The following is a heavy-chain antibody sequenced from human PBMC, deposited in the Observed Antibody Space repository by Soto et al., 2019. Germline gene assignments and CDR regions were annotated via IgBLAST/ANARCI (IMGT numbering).Heavy chain of an antibody. J-gene: IGHJ4*02. CDR1: GFSFRNYA. CDR2: ISGSGDGT. CDR3: AKSPQGYCSGDSCYEFDY. V-gene: IGHV3-23*01. D-gene: IGHD2-15*01. Sequence: GGSLRLSCAASGFSFRNYAMNWVRQAPGKGLEWVSGISGSGDGTYSADSVKGRFTISRDNSKNTLYLQMNSLRAEDTALYYCAKSPQGYCSGDSCYEFDYWGRGTLVTVSS.